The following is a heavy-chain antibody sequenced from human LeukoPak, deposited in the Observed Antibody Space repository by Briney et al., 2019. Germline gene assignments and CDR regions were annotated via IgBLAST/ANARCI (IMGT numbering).Heavy chain of an antibody. Sequence: PGGSLRLSCAASGFTFSSYEMNWVRQAPGKGLEWVVYISSSGSTIYYADSVKGRFTISRDNAKNSLYLQMNSLRAEDTAVYYCARRAGSYYLSYFDYWGQGTLVTVSS. CDR1: GFTFSSYE. CDR3: ARRAGSYYLSYFDY. J-gene: IGHJ4*02. V-gene: IGHV3-48*03. CDR2: ISSSGSTI. D-gene: IGHD3-10*01.